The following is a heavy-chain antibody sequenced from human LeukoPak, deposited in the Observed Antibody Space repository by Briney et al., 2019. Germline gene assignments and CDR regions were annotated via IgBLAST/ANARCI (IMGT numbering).Heavy chain of an antibody. J-gene: IGHJ4*02. CDR1: GFTFSSYA. CDR3: AKGLDAVLGPHGSGSDY. V-gene: IGHV3-23*01. D-gene: IGHD3-10*01. CDR2: ISGSGGST. Sequence: GGSLRLSCAASGFTFSSYAMSWVRQAPGKGLEWVSAISGSGGSTYYADSVKGRFTISRDNSKNTLYLQMNSLRAEDTAVYYCAKGLDAVLGPHGSGSDYWGQGTLVTVSS.